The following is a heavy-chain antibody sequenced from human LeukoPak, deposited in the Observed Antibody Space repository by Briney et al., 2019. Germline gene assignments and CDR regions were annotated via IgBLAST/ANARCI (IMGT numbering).Heavy chain of an antibody. Sequence: PGGSLRLSCAASGFTFSSYGMHWVRQAPGKGLEWVAVIWYDGSNKYYADSVKGRFTISRDNSKNTLYLQVNSLRAEDTAVYYCARSHYYDSSGYPNWLDPWGQGTLVTVSS. D-gene: IGHD3-22*01. CDR2: IWYDGSNK. CDR3: ARSHYYDSSGYPNWLDP. V-gene: IGHV3-33*01. J-gene: IGHJ5*02. CDR1: GFTFSSYG.